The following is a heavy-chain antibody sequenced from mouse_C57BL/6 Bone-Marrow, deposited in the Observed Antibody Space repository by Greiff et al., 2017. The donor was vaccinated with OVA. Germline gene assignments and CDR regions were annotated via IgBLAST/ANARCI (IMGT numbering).Heavy chain of an antibody. D-gene: IGHD2-5*01. CDR2: ISSGGSYT. V-gene: IGHV5-6*01. CDR1: GFTFSSYG. J-gene: IGHJ1*03. CDR3: ARHLYSNYVYWYFDV. Sequence: EVKLMESGGDSVKPGGSLKLSCAASGFTFSSYGMSWVRQTPDKRLEWVATISSGGSYTYYPDSVKGRFTISRDNAKNTLYLQMSSLKSEDTAMYYCARHLYSNYVYWYFDVWGTGTTVTVSS.